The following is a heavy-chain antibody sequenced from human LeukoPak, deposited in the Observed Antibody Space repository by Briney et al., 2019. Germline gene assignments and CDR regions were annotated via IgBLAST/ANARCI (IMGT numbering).Heavy chain of an antibody. V-gene: IGHV3-23*01. CDR1: GFTFSSYA. Sequence: GGSLRLSCAASGFTFSSYAMSWVRQAPGKGLEWVSAISGSGGSTYYADSVKGRFTISRDNSKNTLYLQMNSLRAEDTAVYYCARNTGGPTYYDFWSGYYTSFAFDYWGQGTLVTVSS. D-gene: IGHD3-3*01. J-gene: IGHJ4*02. CDR3: ARNTGGPTYYDFWSGYYTSFAFDY. CDR2: ISGSGGST.